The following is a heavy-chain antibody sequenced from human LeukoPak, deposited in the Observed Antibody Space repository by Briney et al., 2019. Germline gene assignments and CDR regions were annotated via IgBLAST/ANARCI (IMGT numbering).Heavy chain of an antibody. J-gene: IGHJ4*02. V-gene: IGHV4-34*01. CDR3: ARVCGDSGGRNFDY. Sequence: SETLSLTCAVYGGSFSGYYWSWIRQPPGKGLEWIGEINHSGSTNYNPSLKSRVTISVDTSKNRFSLKLSSVTAADTAVYYCARVCGDSGGRNFDYWGQGTLVTVSS. D-gene: IGHD6-25*01. CDR1: GGSFSGYY. CDR2: INHSGST.